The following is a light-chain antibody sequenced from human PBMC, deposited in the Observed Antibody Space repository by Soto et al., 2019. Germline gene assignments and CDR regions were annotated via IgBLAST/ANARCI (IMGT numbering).Light chain of an antibody. V-gene: IGKV1-5*01. CDR2: DVA. Sequence: DIQMTQSPSTLSASVGDRVTITCRASQSIVRWLAWYQQRPGRAPKLLIYDVANLETGVPSRFSGSGSETEFTLTISRLQPEDFAIYYCQQYHSYPLTFGGGTKVEIK. CDR3: QQYHSYPLT. CDR1: QSIVRW. J-gene: IGKJ4*01.